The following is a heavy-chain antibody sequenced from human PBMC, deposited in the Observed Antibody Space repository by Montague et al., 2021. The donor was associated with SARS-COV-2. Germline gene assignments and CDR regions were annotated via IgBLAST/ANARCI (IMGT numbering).Heavy chain of an antibody. CDR2: INHSGST. J-gene: IGHJ5*02. D-gene: IGHD3-10*01. Sequence: SETLSLTCAVYGGSFSGYYWSWIRQPPGKGLEWIGEINHSGSTNYNPSLKSRVTISVDTSKNQFSLKLSSVTAADTAVYYCARGLRLLWFGDKVYWFDPWGRGTLVTVSS. CDR1: GGSFSGYY. CDR3: ARGLRLLWFGDKVYWFDP. V-gene: IGHV4-34*01.